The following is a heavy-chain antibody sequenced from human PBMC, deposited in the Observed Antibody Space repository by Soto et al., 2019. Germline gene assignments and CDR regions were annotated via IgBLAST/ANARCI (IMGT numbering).Heavy chain of an antibody. D-gene: IGHD6-13*01. CDR3: AISADSRDYFDY. CDR1: GGSISSSNW. J-gene: IGHJ4*02. V-gene: IGHV4-4*02. Sequence: KASETLSLTCAVSGGSISSSNWWSWVRQPPGKGLEWIGEIYHSGSTNYNPSLKSRVTISVDKSKNQFSLKLSSVTAADTAVYYCAISADSRDYFDYWGQGTLVTVSS. CDR2: IYHSGST.